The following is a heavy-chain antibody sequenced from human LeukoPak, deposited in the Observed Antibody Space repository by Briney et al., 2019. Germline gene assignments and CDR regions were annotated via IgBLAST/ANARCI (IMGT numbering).Heavy chain of an antibody. J-gene: IGHJ4*02. CDR3: ARERGYSYGYPDY. CDR2: IIPIFGTA. D-gene: IGHD5-18*01. CDR1: GGTFSCYA. V-gene: IGHV1-69*05. Sequence: SVKVSCKASGGTFSCYAISWVRQAPGQGLEWMGRIIPIFGTANYAQKFQGRVTITTDESTSTAYMELSSLRSEDTAVYYCARERGYSYGYPDYWGQGTLVTVSS.